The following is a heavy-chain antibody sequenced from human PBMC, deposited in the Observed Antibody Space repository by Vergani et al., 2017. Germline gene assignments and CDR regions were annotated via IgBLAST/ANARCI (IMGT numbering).Heavy chain of an antibody. CDR3: AKANPRNSGYDYLYYYHAMDV. J-gene: IGHJ6*02. CDR1: GFTFNHYA. D-gene: IGHD5-12*01. V-gene: IGHV3-23*01. CDR2: ISGSGGST. Sequence: EVQLLESGGDLVQPGGSLRLSCAASGFTFNHYAMNWVRQAPGKGLEWVSGISGSGGSTYYAGSVKGWFTISRDSSKNTLYLQMNSLSAGDTAVYYCAKANPRNSGYDYLYYYHAMDVWGQGTMVTVSS.